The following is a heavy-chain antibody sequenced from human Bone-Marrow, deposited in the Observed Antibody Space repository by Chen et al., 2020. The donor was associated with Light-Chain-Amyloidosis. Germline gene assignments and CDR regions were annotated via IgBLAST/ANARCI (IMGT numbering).Heavy chain of an antibody. CDR2: VSYTGAT. D-gene: IGHD5-12*01. Sequence: QVRLLESGAGLVKPAQTLSHPGTVPGVPISSSGYYWGGIRQHPEKVLELIGYVSYTGATHYSPSPKSRVFMSLDPSSNKFSLKLSSVTVEDSAVYYCERVWSGYDFGVLFDYWGQGTLVTVSS. CDR3: ERVWSGYDFGVLFDY. J-gene: IGHJ4*02. V-gene: IGHV4-31*03. CDR1: GVPISSSGYY.